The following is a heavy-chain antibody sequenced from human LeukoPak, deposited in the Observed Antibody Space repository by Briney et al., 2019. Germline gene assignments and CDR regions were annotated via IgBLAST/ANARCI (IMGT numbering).Heavy chain of an antibody. CDR1: GYTFTGYY. Sequence: ASVKVSCKASGYTFTGYYMHWVRQAPGQGLEWMGRINPNSGGTNYAQKFQGRVTMTRDTSISTACMELSRLRSDDTAVYYCARGGEVVVIPDYWGQGTLVTVSS. V-gene: IGHV1-2*06. CDR2: INPNSGGT. D-gene: IGHD3-22*01. J-gene: IGHJ4*02. CDR3: ARGGEVVVIPDY.